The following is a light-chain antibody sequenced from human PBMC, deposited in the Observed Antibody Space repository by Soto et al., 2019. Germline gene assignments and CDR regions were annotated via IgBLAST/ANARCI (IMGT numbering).Light chain of an antibody. V-gene: IGLV2-14*01. CDR2: EVS. Sequence: QSALTRPASVSGSPGQSITISCTGDVGRYNYVSWYQQHPGKAPKLIIYEVSSRPSGVSNRFSGSKSGNTASLTISGLQADDEADYYCSSYTSTTTLVFGRGTKLTVL. CDR1: VGRYNY. CDR3: SSYTSTTTLV. J-gene: IGLJ2*01.